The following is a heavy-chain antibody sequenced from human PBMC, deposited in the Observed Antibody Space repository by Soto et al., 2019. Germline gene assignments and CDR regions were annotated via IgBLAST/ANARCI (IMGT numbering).Heavy chain of an antibody. D-gene: IGHD3-22*01. CDR2: INHSGST. CDR1: GGSFSGYY. J-gene: IGHJ6*02. Sequence: SETLSLTCAVYGGSFSGYYWSWIRQPPGKGLEWIGEINHSGSTNYNPSLKSRVTISVDTSKNQFSLKLSSVTAADTAVYYCARVPRYDSSGYNHNNGMDVWGQGTTVTVPS. CDR3: ARVPRYDSSGYNHNNGMDV. V-gene: IGHV4-34*01.